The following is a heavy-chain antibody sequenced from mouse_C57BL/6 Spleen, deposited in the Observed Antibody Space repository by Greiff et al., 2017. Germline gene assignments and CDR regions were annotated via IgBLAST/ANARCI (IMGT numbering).Heavy chain of an antibody. CDR1: GFSLTSYG. D-gene: IGHD1-1*01. V-gene: IGHV2-3*01. Sequence: VQLQQSGPGLVAPSQSLSITCTVSGFSLTSYGVSWVRQPPGKGLEWLGVIWGDGSTNYHSALISRLSISKDNSKSQVFLKLNSLQTDDTATYYCAKAGRAVVATGPYAMDYWGQGTSVTVSS. CDR2: IWGDGST. CDR3: AKAGRAVVATGPYAMDY. J-gene: IGHJ4*01.